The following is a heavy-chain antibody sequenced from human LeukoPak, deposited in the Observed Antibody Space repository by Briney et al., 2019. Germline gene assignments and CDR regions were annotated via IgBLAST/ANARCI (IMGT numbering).Heavy chain of an antibody. J-gene: IGHJ5*02. V-gene: IGHV3-30-3*01. Sequence: GGSLRLSCAASGFTFSSYAMHWVRQAPGKGLEWVAVISYDGSNKYYADSVKGRFTISRDNSKNTLYLQMNSLRAEDTAVYYCARGDNNWFDPWGQGPLVTVSS. CDR2: ISYDGSNK. CDR1: GFTFSSYA. CDR3: ARGDNNWFDP.